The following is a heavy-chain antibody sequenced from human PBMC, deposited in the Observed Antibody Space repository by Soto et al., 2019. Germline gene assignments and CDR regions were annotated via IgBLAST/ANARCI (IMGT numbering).Heavy chain of an antibody. J-gene: IGHJ6*02. CDR2: IKSKTDGGTT. CDR1: GFTFSNAW. V-gene: IGHV3-15*01. D-gene: IGHD2-2*01. Sequence: PGGSLRLSCAASGFTFSNAWMSWVRQAPGKGLEWVGRIKSKTDGGTTDYAAPVKGRFTISRDDSKNTLYLQMNSLKTEDTAVYYCTTCTSCPRGGYYYYYYGMDVWGQGTTVTVSS. CDR3: TTCTSCPRGGYYYYYYGMDV.